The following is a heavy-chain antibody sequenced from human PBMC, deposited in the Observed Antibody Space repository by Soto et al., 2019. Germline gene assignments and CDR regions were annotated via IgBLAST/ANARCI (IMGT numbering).Heavy chain of an antibody. V-gene: IGHV1-18*01. CDR1: GYTFTSYG. Sequence: QVQLVQSGAEVKKPGASVKVSCKASGYTFTSYGISWVRQAPGQGLEWMGWISAYNGNTNDAQKLQGRVTMTTDTSTSTADMERRILRSDAATVYYCARGPGYEVDYWGQGTLVTVSS. CDR2: ISAYNGNT. J-gene: IGHJ4*02. D-gene: IGHD2-2*01. CDR3: ARGPGYEVDY.